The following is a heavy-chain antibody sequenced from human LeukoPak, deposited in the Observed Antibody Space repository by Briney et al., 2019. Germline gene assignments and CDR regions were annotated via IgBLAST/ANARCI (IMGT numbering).Heavy chain of an antibody. Sequence: ASVKVSCKASGGTSSSYAISWVRQAPGQGLEWMGRIIPIFGTANYAQKFQGRVTITTDESTSTAYMELSSLRSEDTAVYYCARDMVGYCSGGSCWFDPWGQGTLVTVSS. D-gene: IGHD2-15*01. CDR3: ARDMVGYCSGGSCWFDP. CDR1: GGTSSSYA. CDR2: IIPIFGTA. J-gene: IGHJ5*02. V-gene: IGHV1-69*05.